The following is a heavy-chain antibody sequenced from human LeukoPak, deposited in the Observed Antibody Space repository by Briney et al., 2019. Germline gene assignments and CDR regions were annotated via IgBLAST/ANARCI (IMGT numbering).Heavy chain of an antibody. Sequence: PSETLSLTCTVSGGSMCSSGDYWGWIRQPPGKGLEWIGSIYYSGSTYYNPSLKSRVTISVDTSKNQFSLKLSSVAAADTAVYYCARDPTAAGKGGWFGPWGQGTLVTVSS. D-gene: IGHD6-13*01. J-gene: IGHJ5*02. V-gene: IGHV4-39*02. CDR2: IYYSGST. CDR3: ARDPTAAGKGGWFGP. CDR1: GGSMCSSGDY.